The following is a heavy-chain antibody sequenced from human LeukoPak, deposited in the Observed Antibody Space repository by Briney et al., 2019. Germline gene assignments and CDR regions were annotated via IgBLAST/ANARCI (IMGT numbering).Heavy chain of an antibody. Sequence: GGSLRLSCAASGFTFSSYAMSWVRQAPGKGLEWVAVIWYDGSEKYYADSVKGRFTISRDQSKNTVYLQMNSLRVEDTAVYYCARLGLGWSLDYWGQGILVTVS. CDR2: IWYDGSEK. J-gene: IGHJ4*02. D-gene: IGHD6-19*01. CDR1: GFTFSSYA. V-gene: IGHV3-33*08. CDR3: ARLGLGWSLDY.